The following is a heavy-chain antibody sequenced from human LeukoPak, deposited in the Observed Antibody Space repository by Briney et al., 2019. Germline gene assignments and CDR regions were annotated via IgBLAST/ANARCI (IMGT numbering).Heavy chain of an antibody. CDR3: ARGATWIQLWFDAFDI. CDR2: IYYSGST. Sequence: PSQTLSLTCTVSGGSISSGGYYWSWIRQHAGKGLEWIGYIYYSGSTYYNPSLKSRVTISVDTSKNQFSLKLSSVTAADTAVYYCARGATWIQLWFDAFDIWGQGTMVTVSS. V-gene: IGHV4-31*03. D-gene: IGHD5-18*01. CDR1: GGSISSGGYY. J-gene: IGHJ3*02.